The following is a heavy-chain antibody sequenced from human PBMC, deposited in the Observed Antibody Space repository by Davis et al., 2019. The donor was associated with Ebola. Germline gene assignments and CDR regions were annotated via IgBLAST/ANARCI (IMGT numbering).Heavy chain of an antibody. CDR1: GGTFSSYA. Sequence: ASVKVSCKASGGTFSSYAISWVRQAPGQGLEWMGIINPSGGSTSYAQKFQGRVTMTRDTSTSTVYMELSSLRSEDTAVYYCARDFESTSSMIFNGMDVWGQGTTVTVSS. D-gene: IGHD3-22*01. V-gene: IGHV1-46*01. CDR2: INPSGGST. J-gene: IGHJ6*02. CDR3: ARDFESTSSMIFNGMDV.